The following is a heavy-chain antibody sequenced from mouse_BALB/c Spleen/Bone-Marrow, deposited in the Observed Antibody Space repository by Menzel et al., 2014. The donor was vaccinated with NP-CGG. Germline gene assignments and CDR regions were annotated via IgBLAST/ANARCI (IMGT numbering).Heavy chain of an antibody. V-gene: IGHV1-39*01. Sequence: EVKVVESGPELEKPGASVKMSCKASGYSLTDYNMNWVKQSNGKSLEWIGNIDPSYGGTTYNQKFKGKATLTVDKSSSTVYMQLKSLTSEDSAVYYCARGHDGYRTWFAYWGQGSLVTVSA. CDR3: ARGHDGYRTWFAY. D-gene: IGHD2-3*01. CDR2: IDPSYGGT. CDR1: GYSLTDYN. J-gene: IGHJ3*01.